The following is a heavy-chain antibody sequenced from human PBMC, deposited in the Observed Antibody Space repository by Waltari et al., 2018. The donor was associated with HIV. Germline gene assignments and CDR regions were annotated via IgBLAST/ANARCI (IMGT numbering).Heavy chain of an antibody. Sequence: EVQLVESGGGLVQPGGYLRLSCSASAFTFSSYWMSWVRTAPGKGLEWVANIKQDGSEKYYVDSVKGRFTISRDNAKNSLYLQMNSLRAEDTAVYYCARADPDSADAFDIWGQGTMVTVSS. V-gene: IGHV3-7*01. D-gene: IGHD3-22*01. J-gene: IGHJ3*02. CDR2: IKQDGSEK. CDR1: AFTFSSYW. CDR3: ARADPDSADAFDI.